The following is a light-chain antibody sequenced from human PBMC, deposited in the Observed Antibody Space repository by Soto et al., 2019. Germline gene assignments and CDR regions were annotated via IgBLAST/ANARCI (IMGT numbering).Light chain of an antibody. CDR2: AAS. CDR1: QIISSTY. J-gene: IGKJ2*01. Sequence: EVVLTQSPGTLSLSPGERATLSCRASQIISSTYLAWYQQKLDQPPRLLIFAASTRATGIPDRFSGSGFGTDFTLTINSLEAEDFAVYYCQYYGPSPRTFGQGTKLDMK. CDR3: QYYGPSPRT. V-gene: IGKV3-20*01.